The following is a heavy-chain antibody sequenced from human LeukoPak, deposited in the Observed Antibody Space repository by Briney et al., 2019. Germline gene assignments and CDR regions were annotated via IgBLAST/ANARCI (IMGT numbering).Heavy chain of an antibody. CDR1: VGTFSSYA. Sequence: ASVKVSCKASVGTFSSYAISWVRQAPGQGLEWMGGIIPIFGTANYAQKFQGRVTITTDESTSTAYMELSRLRSEDTAVYYCAMLESYSSSWKSFDYWGQGTLVTVSS. CDR2: IIPIFGTA. J-gene: IGHJ4*02. CDR3: AMLESYSSSWKSFDY. V-gene: IGHV1-69*05. D-gene: IGHD6-13*01.